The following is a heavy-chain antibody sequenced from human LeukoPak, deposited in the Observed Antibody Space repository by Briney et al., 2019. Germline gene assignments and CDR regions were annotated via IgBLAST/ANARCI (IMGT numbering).Heavy chain of an antibody. CDR3: ARGRGDIVLMVYATNFGY. J-gene: IGHJ4*02. CDR2: INHSGST. Sequence: SETLSLTCAVYGGSFSGYYWSWIRQPPGKGLEWIGEINHSGSTNYNPSLKSRVTISVDTSKNQFSLKLGSVTAADTAVYYCARGRGDIVLMVYATNFGYWGQGTLVTVSS. D-gene: IGHD2-8*01. V-gene: IGHV4-34*01. CDR1: GGSFSGYY.